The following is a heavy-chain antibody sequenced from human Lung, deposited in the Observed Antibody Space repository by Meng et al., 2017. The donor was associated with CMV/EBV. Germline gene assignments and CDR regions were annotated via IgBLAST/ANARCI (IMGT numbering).Heavy chain of an antibody. CDR1: GFTFSSYA. D-gene: IGHD3-16*02. V-gene: IGHV3-23*01. CDR2: ISGSGGST. Sequence: SLKISXXASGFTFSSYAMSWVRQAPGKGLEWVSAISGSGGSTYYADSVKGRFTISRDNSKNTLYLQMNSLRAEDTAVYYCAKGRSLGYYYYGMDVWGQGTXVTVSS. J-gene: IGHJ6*02. CDR3: AKGRSLGYYYYGMDV.